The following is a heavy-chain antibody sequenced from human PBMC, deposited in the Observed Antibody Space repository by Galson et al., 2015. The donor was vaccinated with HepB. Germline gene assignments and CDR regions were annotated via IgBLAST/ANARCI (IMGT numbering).Heavy chain of an antibody. D-gene: IGHD2-15*01. J-gene: IGHJ5*02. Sequence: SLRLSCAASGFTFSSYAMHWVRQAPGKGLEWVAVISYDGSNKYYADSVKGRFTISRDDSKSTLFLQMNSLRVDDTAVYYCAREGCVGGLCYDNPWGQGTLVTVSS. CDR1: GFTFSSYA. CDR3: AREGCVGGLCYDNP. V-gene: IGHV3-30-3*01. CDR2: ISYDGSNK.